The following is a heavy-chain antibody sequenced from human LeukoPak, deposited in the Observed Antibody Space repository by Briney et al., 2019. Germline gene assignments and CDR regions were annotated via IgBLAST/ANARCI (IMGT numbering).Heavy chain of an antibody. CDR1: GGSTSSSTDY. V-gene: IGHV4-39*01. J-gene: IGHJ4*02. CDR3: ARLGGYYDPPGY. Sequence: SETLSLTCTVSGGSTSSSTDYWAWIRQPPGKGLEWIATIHHSGSTYYKPSLRSGVTISVDTSRNQFSLKLSSVTVADTAVYYCARLGGYYDPPGYWGQGTLVTVSS. CDR2: IHHSGST. D-gene: IGHD3-22*01.